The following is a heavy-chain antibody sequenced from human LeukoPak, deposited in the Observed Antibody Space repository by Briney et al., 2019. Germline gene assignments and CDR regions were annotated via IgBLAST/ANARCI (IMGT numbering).Heavy chain of an antibody. D-gene: IGHD2-15*01. J-gene: IGHJ4*02. CDR1: GGSFSGYY. CDR3: ARGLGYCSGGSCYQPYYFDY. CDR2: INHSGST. V-gene: IGHV4-34*01. Sequence: PSETLSLTCAVYGGSFSGYYWSWIRQPPGKGLEWIGEINHSGSTNYNPSLKSRVTISVDTSKNQFSLKLSSVTAAGTAVYYCARGLGYCSGGSCYQPYYFDYWGQGTLVTVSS.